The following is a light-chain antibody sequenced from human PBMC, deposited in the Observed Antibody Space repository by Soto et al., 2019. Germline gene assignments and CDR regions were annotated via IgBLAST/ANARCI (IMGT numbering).Light chain of an antibody. Sequence: TQPASVSGSPGQSITISCTGTSSDVGSYNLVSWYQQHPGKAPKLMIYEDNKRPSGVSNRFSVSKSGYTASLTISGLQAEDEADYYCCSYARTSTYVFGSGTKATVL. CDR1: SSDVGSYNL. CDR2: EDN. J-gene: IGLJ1*01. CDR3: CSYARTSTYV. V-gene: IGLV2-23*01.